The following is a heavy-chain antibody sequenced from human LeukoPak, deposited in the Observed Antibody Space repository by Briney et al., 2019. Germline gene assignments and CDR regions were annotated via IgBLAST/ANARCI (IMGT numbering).Heavy chain of an antibody. D-gene: IGHD6-13*01. CDR1: GFTFSSYA. Sequence: GGSLRLSRAASGFTFSSYAMSWVRQAPGKGLEWVSTISGSGGSTYYADSVKGRFTISRDNSKNTLYLQMNSLRAEDTAVYYCAKAAGYSSSWYRLYDSWGQGTLVTVSS. J-gene: IGHJ4*02. CDR2: ISGSGGST. CDR3: AKAAGYSSSWYRLYDS. V-gene: IGHV3-23*01.